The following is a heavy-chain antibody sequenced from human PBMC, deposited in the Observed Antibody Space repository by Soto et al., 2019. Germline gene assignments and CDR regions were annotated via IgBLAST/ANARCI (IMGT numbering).Heavy chain of an antibody. V-gene: IGHV4-61*01. D-gene: IGHD6-13*01. CDR3: ATSGIAAAGTGYYGMDV. CDR2: IYYSGST. CDR1: GGSVSSGSYY. Sequence: SETLSLTCTVSGGSVSSGSYYWSWIRQPPGKGLEWIGYIYYSGSTNYNPSLKSRVTISVDTSKNQFSLKLSSVTAADTAVYYCATSGIAAAGTGYYGMDVWGQGTTVTVSS. J-gene: IGHJ6*02.